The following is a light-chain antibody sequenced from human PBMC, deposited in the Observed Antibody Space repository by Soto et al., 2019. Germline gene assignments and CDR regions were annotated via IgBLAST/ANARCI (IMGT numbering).Light chain of an antibody. CDR2: DVS. V-gene: IGLV2-14*01. CDR1: SSDVGGYNY. J-gene: IGLJ3*02. Sequence: QSALTQPAYVSGSPGQSITISCTGTSSDVGGYNYVSWYQQHPGKAPKLMIYDVSNRPSGVSNRFSGSKSGNTASLTISGLQAEDEADYYCSSYTNRSGVFGGGTKLTVL. CDR3: SSYTNRSGV.